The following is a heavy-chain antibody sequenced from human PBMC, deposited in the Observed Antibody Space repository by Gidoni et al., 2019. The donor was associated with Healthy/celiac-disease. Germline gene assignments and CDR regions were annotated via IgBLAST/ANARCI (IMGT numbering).Heavy chain of an antibody. J-gene: IGHJ4*02. CDR3: ARGLSSLLDY. Sequence: QVQLQQWGAGLLKPSATLSLTCAVCGGSFSGYYWSWIRQPPGKGLGWIGEINHSGSTHYNPSLKRRVTISVDTSKNQFSLKLSSVTAADTAVYYCARGLSSLLDYWGQGTLVTVSP. V-gene: IGHV4-34*01. CDR2: INHSGST. D-gene: IGHD6-6*01. CDR1: GGSFSGYY.